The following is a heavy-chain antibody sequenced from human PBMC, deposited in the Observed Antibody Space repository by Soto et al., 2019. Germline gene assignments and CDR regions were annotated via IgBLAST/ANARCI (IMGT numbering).Heavy chain of an antibody. D-gene: IGHD3-3*01. V-gene: IGHV1-18*01. CDR3: ARDVSTYYDFWSAYYGSDY. Sequence: ASVKVSCKASGYTFTSYGISWVRQAPGQGLEWMGWISAYNGNTNYAQKLQGRVTMTTDTSTSTAYMELRSLRSDDTAVYYCARDVSTYYDFWSAYYGSDYWGQGTLVTVS. CDR1: GYTFTSYG. J-gene: IGHJ4*02. CDR2: ISAYNGNT.